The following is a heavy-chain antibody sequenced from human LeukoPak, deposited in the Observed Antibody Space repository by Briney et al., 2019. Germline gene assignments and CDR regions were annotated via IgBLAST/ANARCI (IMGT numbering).Heavy chain of an antibody. J-gene: IGHJ1*01. Sequence: GGSLRLSCAASGFTFSNYWMSWVRQTPGKGLEWVANIKPDGSEKHYVDSVRGRFIISRDNAKNLVYLEVNRLRVEDTAVYYCARECWHVAYFHHWRQGTLVTVSP. CDR3: ARECWHVAYFHH. V-gene: IGHV3-7*01. D-gene: IGHD4/OR15-4a*01. CDR1: GFTFSNYW. CDR2: IKPDGSEK.